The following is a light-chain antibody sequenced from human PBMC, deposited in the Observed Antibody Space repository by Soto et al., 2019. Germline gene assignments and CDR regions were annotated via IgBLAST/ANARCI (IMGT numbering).Light chain of an antibody. CDR1: QSISNR. CDR2: DAS. CDR3: QQYNSYLT. Sequence: DIQMTQSPSTLSTSVGDRVTITCRASQSISNRVAWYQQKPGQAPKLLIYDASTLESGVPSRFSGSGSGTEFTLTVSGLQPDDFATYYCQQYNSYLTFGPGTKVDIK. J-gene: IGKJ3*01. V-gene: IGKV1-5*01.